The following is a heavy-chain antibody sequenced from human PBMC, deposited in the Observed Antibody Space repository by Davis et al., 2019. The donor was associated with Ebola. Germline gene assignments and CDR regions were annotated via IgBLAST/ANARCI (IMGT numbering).Heavy chain of an antibody. D-gene: IGHD3-3*01. CDR1: GFTFSSYS. J-gene: IGHJ4*02. Sequence: GESLKISCAASGFTFSSYSMNWVRQAPGKGLEWASSISSSSSYIYYADSVKGRFTISRDNAKNSLYLQMNSLRAEDTAVYYCASFKIFGVVYDYWGQGTLVTVSS. CDR2: ISSSSSYI. CDR3: ASFKIFGVVYDY. V-gene: IGHV3-21*01.